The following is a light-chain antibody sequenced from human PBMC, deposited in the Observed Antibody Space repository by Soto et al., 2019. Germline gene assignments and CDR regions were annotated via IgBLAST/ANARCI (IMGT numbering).Light chain of an antibody. Sequence: DIKMTQSPSSLSASVGDRVTISCRSSQNIRNYLNWFQQKPGKAPKLLIYAASYLETGVPSRFSGTGSGTDFSLSISSLQPEDFATYYCQQSYSDLWTFGQGTKVEVK. J-gene: IGKJ1*01. V-gene: IGKV1-39*01. CDR3: QQSYSDLWT. CDR2: AAS. CDR1: QNIRNY.